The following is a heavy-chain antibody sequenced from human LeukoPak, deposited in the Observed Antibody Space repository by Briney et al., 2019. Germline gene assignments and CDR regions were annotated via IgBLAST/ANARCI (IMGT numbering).Heavy chain of an antibody. J-gene: IGHJ4*02. CDR1: GFSFDDYA. D-gene: IGHD5-18*01. Sequence: PGGSLRLSCAASGFSFDDYAMHLVRQAPGKGLEWVSGISWNSGNIGYADSVKGRFTISRDNAKNSLYLQMNSLRADDTALYYCAKDTRGYSYGSYFDYWGQGTLVTVSS. CDR3: AKDTRGYSYGSYFDY. CDR2: ISWNSGNI. V-gene: IGHV3-9*01.